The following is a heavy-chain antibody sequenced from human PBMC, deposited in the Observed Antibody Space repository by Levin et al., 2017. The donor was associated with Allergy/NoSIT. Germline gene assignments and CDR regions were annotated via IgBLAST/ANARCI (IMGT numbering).Heavy chain of an antibody. J-gene: IGHJ6*02. CDR3: AKNLDLPYRGRKSGVREKFYSFGLDG. CDR1: GFSFNTYA. D-gene: IGHD1-26*01. CDR2: ISVSGALT. Sequence: PGGSLRLSCAASGFSFNTYAMTWVRRGPGRGLEWVSHISVSGALTDYADSVRGRFTISRDNSKNTLYMDLNILRAEDTAVYYCAKNLDLPYRGRKSGVREKFYSFGLDGWGLGTTVIVSS. V-gene: IGHV3-23*01.